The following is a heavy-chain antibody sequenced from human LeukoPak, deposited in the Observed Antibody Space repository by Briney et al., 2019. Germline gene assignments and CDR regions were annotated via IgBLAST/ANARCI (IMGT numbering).Heavy chain of an antibody. D-gene: IGHD6-19*01. V-gene: IGHV4-38-2*02. CDR2: IYHSGSP. CDR3: ARHSRGTHYYYYYYYMDV. Sequence: PSETLSLTCTVSGYSISSGYYWGWIRQPPGKGLEWIGSIYHSGSPYYNPSLKSRFTISVDTSKTQFSLKLSSVTAADTAVYYCARHSRGTHYYYYYYYMDVWGKGTTVTVSS. J-gene: IGHJ6*03. CDR1: GYSISSGYY.